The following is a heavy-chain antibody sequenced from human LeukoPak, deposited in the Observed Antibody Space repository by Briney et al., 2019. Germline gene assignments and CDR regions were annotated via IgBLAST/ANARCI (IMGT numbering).Heavy chain of an antibody. CDR1: GGSYSGYY. CDR3: ANSGLLRNPFDY. CDR2: INHSGST. Sequence: SETLSLTCAVYGGSYSGYYWSLIRQPAGKGLEWIGEINHSGSTNYSPSLKSRVTISGDTSKNQFSLKLSSVTAADTAVYYCANSGLLRNPFDYWGQGTLVTVSS. J-gene: IGHJ4*02. V-gene: IGHV4-34*01. D-gene: IGHD2/OR15-2a*01.